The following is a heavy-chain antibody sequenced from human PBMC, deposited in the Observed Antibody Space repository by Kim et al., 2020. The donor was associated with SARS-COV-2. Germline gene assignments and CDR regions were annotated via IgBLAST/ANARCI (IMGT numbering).Heavy chain of an antibody. Sequence: GESLKISCKGSGYSFTSYWIGWVRQMPGKGLEWMGIIYPGDSDTRYSPSFQGQVTISADKSISTAYLQWSSLKASDTAMYYCARDRGYSLWSHEYYYYGMDVWGQGTTVTVSS. V-gene: IGHV5-51*01. CDR1: GYSFTSYW. D-gene: IGHD5-18*01. CDR3: ARDRGYSLWSHEYYYYGMDV. CDR2: IYPGDSDT. J-gene: IGHJ6*02.